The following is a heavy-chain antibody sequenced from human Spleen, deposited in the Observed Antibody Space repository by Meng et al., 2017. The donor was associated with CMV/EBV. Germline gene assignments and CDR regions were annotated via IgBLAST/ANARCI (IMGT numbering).Heavy chain of an antibody. Sequence: GYYWSWIRQPPGKGLEWIGEINHSGSTNYNPSLKSRVTISVDTSKNQFSLKLSSVTAADTAVYYCARGLNSIVVVPAAISSDDRYFDLWGRGTLVTV. CDR2: INHSGST. J-gene: IGHJ2*01. V-gene: IGHV4-34*01. CDR3: ARGLNSIVVVPAAISSDDRYFDL. D-gene: IGHD2-2*01. CDR1: GYY.